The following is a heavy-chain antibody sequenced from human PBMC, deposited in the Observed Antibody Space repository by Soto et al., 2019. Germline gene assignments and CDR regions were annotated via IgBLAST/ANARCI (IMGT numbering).Heavy chain of an antibody. CDR2: ISSNGGSS. Sequence: GGSLRLSCAASGFTFSSHAMHWVRQAPGKGLEYVSAISSNGGSSYYANSVKGRFTVSRDNSKNTLYLQMGSLRAEDMAVYYCARDSSRGNDYWGRGTLVTVSS. J-gene: IGHJ4*02. CDR3: ARDSSRGNDY. CDR1: GFTFSSHA. V-gene: IGHV3-64*01.